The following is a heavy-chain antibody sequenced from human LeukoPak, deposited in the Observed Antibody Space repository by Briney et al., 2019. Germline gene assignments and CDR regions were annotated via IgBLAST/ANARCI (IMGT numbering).Heavy chain of an antibody. CDR2: IIPIFGTA. V-gene: IGHV1-69*13. J-gene: IGHJ5*02. Sequence: GASVKVSCKASGGTFSSYAISWVRQAPGQGLEWMGGIIPIFGTANYAQKFQGRVTITADESTSTAYMELSSLRSEDTAVYYCARALPTTVTTYGWLDPWGQGTLVTVSS. D-gene: IGHD4-17*01. CDR3: ARALPTTVTTYGWLDP. CDR1: GGTFSSYA.